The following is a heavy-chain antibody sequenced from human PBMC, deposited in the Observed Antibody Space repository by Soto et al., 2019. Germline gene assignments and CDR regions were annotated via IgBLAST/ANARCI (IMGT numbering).Heavy chain of an antibody. V-gene: IGHV4-4*02. J-gene: IGHJ5*02. D-gene: IGHD4-4*01. CDR1: GRPILTTNW. CDR2: IYHSWSA. Sequence: SDPLPQTYHYSGRPILTTNWRRWPRPPPGPGFECIGLIYHSWSANYNPSLKSRVTISVDKFKNQFSLKLSSVTAADTAVYYCARPYDYSSNWFDPWGQGTLVTVSS. CDR3: ARPYDYSSNWFDP.